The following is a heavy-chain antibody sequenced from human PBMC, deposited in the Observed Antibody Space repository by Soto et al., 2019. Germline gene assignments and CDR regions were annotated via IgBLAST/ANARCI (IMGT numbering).Heavy chain of an antibody. V-gene: IGHV3-15*07. D-gene: IGHD2-15*01. J-gene: IGHJ6*02. CDR2: IKSKIDGETI. CDR1: GFTFSYVW. Sequence: EVQLVESGGGLVKPGGSLRLSCAASGFTFSYVWMDWVRQTQGTGLEWVGRIKSKIDGETIDYAAPVKGRFIISRDDSKSTLSLQMHSLTTEDPAVYYCTSNQPHVYSDIGGQGTTVTVAS. CDR3: TSNQPHVYSDI.